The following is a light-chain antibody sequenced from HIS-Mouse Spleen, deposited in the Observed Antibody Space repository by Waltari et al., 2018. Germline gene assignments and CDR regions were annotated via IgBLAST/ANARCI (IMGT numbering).Light chain of an antibody. CDR3: CSYAGSYTYV. Sequence: QSALTQPRSVSGSPGQSVTISCTGTSSDFGGYNYVSWYQLHPGKAPKLMIYDVSKRPSGVPDRFSGSKSGNTTSLTISGLQAEDEADYYCCSYAGSYTYVFGTGTKVTVL. CDR1: SSDFGGYNY. CDR2: DVS. J-gene: IGLJ1*01. V-gene: IGLV2-11*01.